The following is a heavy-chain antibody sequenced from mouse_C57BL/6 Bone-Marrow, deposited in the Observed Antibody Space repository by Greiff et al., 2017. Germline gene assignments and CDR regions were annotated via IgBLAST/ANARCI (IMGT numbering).Heavy chain of an antibody. J-gene: IGHJ3*01. D-gene: IGHD4-1*01. Sequence: VQRVESGAELARPGASVKLSCKASGYTFTSYGISWVKQRTGQGLEWIGEIYPRSGNTYYNEKFKGKDTLTADKSSSTAYMELRSLTSEDSAVYFCARGGLGRFAYWGQGTRVTVSA. CDR1: GYTFTSYG. CDR3: ARGGLGRFAY. CDR2: IYPRSGNT. V-gene: IGHV1-81*01.